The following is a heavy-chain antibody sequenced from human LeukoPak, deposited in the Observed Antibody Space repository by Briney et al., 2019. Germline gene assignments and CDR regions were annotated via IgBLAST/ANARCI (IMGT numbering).Heavy chain of an antibody. CDR1: GFTFSSYS. J-gene: IGHJ6*03. D-gene: IGHD6-25*01. V-gene: IGHV3-48*01. CDR2: ISGSSGTI. Sequence: PGGSLRLSCAASGFTFSSYSMNWVRQAPGKGLEWVSYISGSSGTIYYADSVKGRFTISRDNVKNSLYLQMNSLRAEDTAVYYCARDSHAAPNAIDVWGKGTTVTVSS. CDR3: ARDSHAAPNAIDV.